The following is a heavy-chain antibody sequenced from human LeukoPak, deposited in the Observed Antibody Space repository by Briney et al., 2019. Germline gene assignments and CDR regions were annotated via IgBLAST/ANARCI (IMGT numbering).Heavy chain of an antibody. D-gene: IGHD4-11*01. J-gene: IGHJ6*02. Sequence: GGSLRLSCAASGFTFSDYYMSWIRQAPGKGLEWVSYISSSGSTIYCADSVKGRFTISRDNAKNSLYLQMNSLRAEDTAVYYCAIYSNPYYYGMDVWGQGTTVTVSS. V-gene: IGHV3-11*01. CDR3: AIYSNPYYYGMDV. CDR2: ISSSGSTI. CDR1: GFTFSDYY.